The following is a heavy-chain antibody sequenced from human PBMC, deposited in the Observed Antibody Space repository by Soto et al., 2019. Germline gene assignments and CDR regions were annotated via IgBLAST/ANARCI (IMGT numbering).Heavy chain of an antibody. CDR1: GGSMINYF. CDR2: IHYSGTT. D-gene: IGHD6-13*01. Sequence: ETLSLTCTVSGGSMINYFWTCIRQPPVKGLEWIGYIHYSGTTSFFPSYNPSLRSRVTISEDTSKNQFSLKLLSVTTADTAVYFCAAGEASSRNLAPYYLDFWGQGTLVTVSS. CDR3: AAGEASSRNLAPYYLDF. J-gene: IGHJ4*02. V-gene: IGHV4-59*01.